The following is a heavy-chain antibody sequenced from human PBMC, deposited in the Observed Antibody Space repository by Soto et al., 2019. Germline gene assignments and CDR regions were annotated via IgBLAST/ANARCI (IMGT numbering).Heavy chain of an antibody. Sequence: GGSLRLSCVGSGFNFRIYTMNWVRQAPGKGLEWVSSIAGSGGDISYADSVKGRFTISRDNSKNTLYLQMDSLRAEDTAIYYCAKKYRGTYPFDYWGQGTLVTVSS. V-gene: IGHV3-23*01. CDR2: IAGSGGDI. CDR3: AKKYRGTYPFDY. D-gene: IGHD1-26*01. J-gene: IGHJ4*02. CDR1: GFNFRIYT.